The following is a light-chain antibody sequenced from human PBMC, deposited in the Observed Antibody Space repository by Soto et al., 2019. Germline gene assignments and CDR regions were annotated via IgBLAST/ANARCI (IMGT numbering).Light chain of an antibody. CDR2: DAS. CDR1: QSISSW. Sequence: DIQMTQSPSTLSASGGDRVTINCRASQSISSWLAWYQQKPGKAPQLLIYDASSLESGVPSRFSGSGSGTEFTLTISTLQPDDFATYSCQQYNSYSPYTFGQVTKLEIK. J-gene: IGKJ2*01. V-gene: IGKV1-5*01. CDR3: QQYNSYSPYT.